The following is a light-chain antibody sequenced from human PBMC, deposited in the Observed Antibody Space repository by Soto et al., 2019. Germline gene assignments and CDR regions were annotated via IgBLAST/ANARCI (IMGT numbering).Light chain of an antibody. Sequence: QAVVTQEPSFSVSPGGTVTLTCGLSSGSVSTSYYPSWYQQTPGQAPRTLIYSTNTRSSGVPDRFSGSILGNKAALTITGDQADDESDYYCVLYMGSGAWVFGGGTKVTVL. CDR1: SGSVSTSYY. J-gene: IGLJ3*02. V-gene: IGLV8-61*01. CDR2: STN. CDR3: VLYMGSGAWV.